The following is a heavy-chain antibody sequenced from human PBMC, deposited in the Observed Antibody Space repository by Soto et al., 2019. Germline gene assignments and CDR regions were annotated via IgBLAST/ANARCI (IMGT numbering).Heavy chain of an antibody. CDR2: IIPILGIA. CDR3: VSSEYCGGDCYSDY. V-gene: IGHV1-69*02. Sequence: QVQLVQSGAEVKKPGSSVKVSCKASGGTFSSYTISWVRQAPGQGLEWMGRIIPILGIANYAQKFQGRVTITADKSTSTAYMELSSLRSEDTAVYYCVSSEYCGGDCYSDYWGQGTLVTVSS. J-gene: IGHJ4*02. D-gene: IGHD2-21*02. CDR1: GGTFSSYT.